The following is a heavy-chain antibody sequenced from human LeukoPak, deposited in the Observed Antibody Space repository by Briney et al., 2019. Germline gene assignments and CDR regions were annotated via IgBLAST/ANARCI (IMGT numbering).Heavy chain of an antibody. V-gene: IGHV4-34*01. CDR1: GGSFSGYY. D-gene: IGHD4-17*01. J-gene: IGHJ4*02. Sequence: PSETLSLTCAVYGGSFSGYYWSWNRQPPGKGLEWIGEINHSGSTNYNPSLKSRVTISVDTSKNQFSLKLSSVTAADTAVYYCARGYGDYPLFDYWGQGALVTVSS. CDR3: ARGYGDYPLFDY. CDR2: INHSGST.